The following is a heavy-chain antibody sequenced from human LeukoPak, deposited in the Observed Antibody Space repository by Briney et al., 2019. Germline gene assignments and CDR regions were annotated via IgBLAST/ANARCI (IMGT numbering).Heavy chain of an antibody. CDR2: IYYSGST. D-gene: IGHD3-22*01. V-gene: IGHV4-59*08. Sequence: SETLSLTCTVSGGSISSYYWSWIRQPPGKGLEWIGYIYYSGSTNYNPSLKSRVTISVDTSKNQFSLKLSSVTAADTAVYYCARQLGDSSGSYYFDYWGQGTLVTVSS. CDR3: ARQLGDSSGSYYFDY. J-gene: IGHJ4*02. CDR1: GGSISSYY.